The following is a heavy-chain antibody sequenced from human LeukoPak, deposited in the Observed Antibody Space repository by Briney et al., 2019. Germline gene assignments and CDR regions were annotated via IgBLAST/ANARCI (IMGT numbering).Heavy chain of an antibody. CDR3: ARPLDY. V-gene: IGHV3-7*01. Sequence: GGSLRLSCAASGFTFSDQWMSWVRQAPGKGLEWVANIKKDGNETYYVDSVKGRFTISRDNAKNSLYLQMNSLRAEDTAVYYCARPLDYWGQGTLVTVSS. CDR2: IKKDGNET. J-gene: IGHJ4*02. CDR1: GFTFSDQW.